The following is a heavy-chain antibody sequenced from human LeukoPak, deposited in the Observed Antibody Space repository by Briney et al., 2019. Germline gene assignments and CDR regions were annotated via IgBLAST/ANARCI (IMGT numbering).Heavy chain of an antibody. CDR3: ARPKTRYSSSWYTLDY. V-gene: IGHV1-2*02. J-gene: IGHJ4*02. Sequence: GASVKVSCKPSGYTFTDYSIHWLRQVPGQGPEWIGWINPSNGGTNYAQSFQGRVTMTRDTSITTAYMELSRLRSDDTAVYYCARPKTRYSSSWYTLDYWGQGTLVTVSS. CDR1: GYTFTDYS. CDR2: INPSNGGT. D-gene: IGHD6-13*01.